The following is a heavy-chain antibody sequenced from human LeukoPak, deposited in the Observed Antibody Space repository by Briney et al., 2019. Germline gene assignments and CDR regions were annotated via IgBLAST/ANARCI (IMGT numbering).Heavy chain of an antibody. Sequence: GGSLRLSCAASGFTFSSYGMSWVRQAPGKGLEWVSAISGSGGSTYYADSVKGRFTISRDSSKNTLYLQMDSLGAEDTAIYYCARDSSLLRGPLVIYYFDFWGQGTLVTVSS. CDR1: GFTFSSYG. V-gene: IGHV3-23*01. CDR3: ARDSSLLRGPLVIYYFDF. J-gene: IGHJ4*02. D-gene: IGHD3-10*01. CDR2: ISGSGGST.